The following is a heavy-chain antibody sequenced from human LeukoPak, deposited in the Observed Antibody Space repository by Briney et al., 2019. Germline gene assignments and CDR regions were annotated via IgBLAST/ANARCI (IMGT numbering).Heavy chain of an antibody. CDR2: IYHSGST. V-gene: IGHV4-38-2*02. Sequence: SETLSLTCTVSGYSISSGYYWGWIRPPPGKGLEWIGSIYHSGSTYYNPSLKSRVTISVDTSKNQFSLKLSSVTAADTAVYYCASRGWGFGELEFDYWGQGTLVTVSS. CDR3: ASRGWGFGELEFDY. CDR1: GYSISSGYY. J-gene: IGHJ4*02. D-gene: IGHD3-10*01.